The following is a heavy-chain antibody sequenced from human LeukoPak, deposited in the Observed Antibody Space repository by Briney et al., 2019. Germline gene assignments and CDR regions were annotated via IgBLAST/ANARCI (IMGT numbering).Heavy chain of an antibody. Sequence: GGSLRLSCTASGFTFGDYAMSWVRQAPGKGLEWVGFIRSKAYGGTTEYAASVKGRFTISRDDSNSIAYLQMNSLKTEDTAVYYCTRAARFLEWLFSGYWGQGTLVTVSS. CDR1: GFTFGDYA. J-gene: IGHJ4*02. CDR3: TRAARFLEWLFSGY. CDR2: IRSKAYGGTT. D-gene: IGHD3-3*01. V-gene: IGHV3-49*04.